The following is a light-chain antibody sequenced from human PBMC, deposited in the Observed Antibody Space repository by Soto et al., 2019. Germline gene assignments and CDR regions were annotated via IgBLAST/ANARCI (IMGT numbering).Light chain of an antibody. V-gene: IGKV3-20*01. Sequence: EIVLTQSPGTLSLPPGERATLSCRASQSIDSNYLGWYQQKPGQTPRLLIYGASSRATGIPDRFSGSGSGKDFTLTISRLEPEDFAVYYCQHYGTSPGTFGQGTKVEIK. J-gene: IGKJ1*01. CDR3: QHYGTSPGT. CDR1: QSIDSNY. CDR2: GAS.